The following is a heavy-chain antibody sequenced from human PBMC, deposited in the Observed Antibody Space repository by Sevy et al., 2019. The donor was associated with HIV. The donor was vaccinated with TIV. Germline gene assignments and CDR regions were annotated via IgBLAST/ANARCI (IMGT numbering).Heavy chain of an antibody. CDR1: GGTFSGHY. J-gene: IGHJ4*02. CDR3: VRGKLGATIEDKSFDY. CDR2: INHSGGT. D-gene: IGHD1-26*01. V-gene: IGHV4-34*01. Sequence: SETLSLTCAVYGGTFSGHYWSWIRQPPGKRLEWIGQINHSGGTNYNPSPKSRVTISADTSKNQFSLKLTSVTAADTAVYYCVRGKLGATIEDKSFDYWGRGTLVTVSS.